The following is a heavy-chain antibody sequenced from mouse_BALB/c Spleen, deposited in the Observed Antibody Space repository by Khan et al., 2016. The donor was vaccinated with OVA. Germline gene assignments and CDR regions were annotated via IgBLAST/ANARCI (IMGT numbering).Heavy chain of an antibody. J-gene: IGHJ3*01. Sequence: VQLKQSGAELVRPGTSVKVSCKASGYAFTNYLIEWVKQRPGQGLEWIGVINPGSGGTNYNEKFKDKASLTADKSSSTAYMQLSSLTSDVSAVYFGTRGGCGGFAYWGQGTLVTVSA. CDR3: TRGGCGGFAY. CDR1: GYAFTNYL. CDR2: INPGSGGT. V-gene: IGHV1-54*01.